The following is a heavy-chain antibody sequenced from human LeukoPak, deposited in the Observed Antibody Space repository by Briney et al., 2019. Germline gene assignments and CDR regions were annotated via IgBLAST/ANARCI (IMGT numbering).Heavy chain of an antibody. CDR2: IYYSGST. J-gene: IGHJ4*02. CDR1: GGPISSYY. Sequence: SETLSLTCTVSGGPISSYYWSWLRQPPGKGLEWIGYIYYSGSTNYNPSLKSRVTISVDTSKNQFSLKLSSVTAADTAVYYCAATGYSYNYWGQGTLVTVSS. CDR3: AATGYSYNY. V-gene: IGHV4-59*08. D-gene: IGHD4-4*01.